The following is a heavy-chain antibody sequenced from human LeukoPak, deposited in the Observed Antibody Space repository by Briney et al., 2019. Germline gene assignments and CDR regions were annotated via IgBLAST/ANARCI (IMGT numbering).Heavy chain of an antibody. D-gene: IGHD3-10*01. CDR3: ASITMVRGVLFDY. V-gene: IGHV4-4*02. Sequence: SETLSLTCSVSGDAITSRNRWAWVRQTPGKGLEWIGEIFHTGSTNYNPSVEGRVTISIDKSKNQFSLMLTSVTAADTDVYYCASITMVRGVLFDYWGQGTLVTVSS. CDR1: GDAITSRNR. CDR2: IFHTGST. J-gene: IGHJ4*02.